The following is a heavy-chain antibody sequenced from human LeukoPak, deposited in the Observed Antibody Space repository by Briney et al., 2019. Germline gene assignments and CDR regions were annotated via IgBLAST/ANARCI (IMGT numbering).Heavy chain of an antibody. CDR3: ARVSVMGTDFDY. Sequence: GRPLRLSCAASGFTFSSYAMHWVRQAPGKGLEWVAVISYDGSNKYYADSVKGRFTISRDNSKNTLYLQMNSLRAEDTAVYYCARVSVMGTDFDYWGQGTLVTVSS. V-gene: IGHV3-30-3*01. CDR1: GFTFSSYA. D-gene: IGHD5-24*01. J-gene: IGHJ4*02. CDR2: ISYDGSNK.